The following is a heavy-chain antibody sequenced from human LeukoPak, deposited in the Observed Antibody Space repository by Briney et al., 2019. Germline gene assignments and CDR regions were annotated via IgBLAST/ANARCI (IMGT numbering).Heavy chain of an antibody. D-gene: IGHD6-13*01. Sequence: PGGSLRLSCAASGFTFSSYPMHWVRQAPGKGLEWVAVISYDGSNKYYADSVRGRFSISRDNSKNTLYLQMNSLRAEDTAVYYCAKGHSSSWYPYYYYYGMDVWGQGTTVTVSS. J-gene: IGHJ6*02. CDR3: AKGHSSSWYPYYYYYGMDV. CDR1: GFTFSSYP. CDR2: ISYDGSNK. V-gene: IGHV3-30*01.